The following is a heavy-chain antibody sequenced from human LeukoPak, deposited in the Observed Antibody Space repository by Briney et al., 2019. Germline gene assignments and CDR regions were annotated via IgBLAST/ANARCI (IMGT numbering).Heavy chain of an antibody. J-gene: IGHJ6*03. CDR2: ISSSSSYI. D-gene: IGHD3-10*01. CDR3: ARALEPYGSGSYYITYNYYYYYYMDV. V-gene: IGHV3-21*01. Sequence: PGGSLRLSCAASGFTFSSYAMSWVRQAPGKGLEWVSSISSSSSYIYYADSVKGRFTISRDNAKNSLYLQMNSLRAEDTAVYYCARALEPYGSGSYYITYNYYYYYYMDVWGKGTTVTVSS. CDR1: GFTFSSYA.